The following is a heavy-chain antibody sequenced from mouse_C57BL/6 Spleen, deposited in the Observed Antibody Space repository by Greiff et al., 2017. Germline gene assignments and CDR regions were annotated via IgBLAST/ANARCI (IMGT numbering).Heavy chain of an antibody. Sequence: EVKLVESGGDLVKPGGSLKLSCAASGFTFSSYGMSWVRQTPDKRLEWVATISSGGSYTYYPDSVKGRFTISRDNAKNTLYLKRSSLKSEDTAMYYCARRITTVDYYAKDYWGQGTSVTVSS. CDR1: GFTFSSYG. D-gene: IGHD1-1*01. V-gene: IGHV5-6*02. CDR2: ISSGGSYT. CDR3: ARRITTVDYYAKDY. J-gene: IGHJ4*01.